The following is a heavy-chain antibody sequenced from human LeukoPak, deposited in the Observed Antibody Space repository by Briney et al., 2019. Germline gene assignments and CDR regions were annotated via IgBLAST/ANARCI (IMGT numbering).Heavy chain of an antibody. J-gene: IGHJ4*02. CDR1: GFTFSSYA. Sequence: GGSLRLSCAASGFTFSSYAVSWVRQAPGKGLEWVSAISSSGGSTYYADSVKGRFTISRDNSKNTLYLQMNSLRAEDTAVYYCATAPLYSSSWYFRGYFDDWGQGTLVTVSS. CDR2: ISSSGGST. D-gene: IGHD6-13*01. V-gene: IGHV3-23*01. CDR3: ATAPLYSSSWYFRGYFDD.